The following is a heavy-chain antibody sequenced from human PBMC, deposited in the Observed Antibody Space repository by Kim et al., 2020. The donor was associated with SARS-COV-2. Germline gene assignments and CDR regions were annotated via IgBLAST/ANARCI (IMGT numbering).Heavy chain of an antibody. D-gene: IGHD3-10*01. J-gene: IGHJ6*02. CDR2: IYSDGPT. V-gene: IGHV3-53*01. CDR3: ARDNMIPRGSGLYYNGGGFDF. Sequence: GGSLRLSCTVSGFTVTSNSMTWVRQAPGKGLEWVSVIYSDGPTYYADSVRGRFTISRDDSTNTLYLQMNSLRADDTAVYYCARDNMIPRGSGLYYNGGGFDFWGQGTPVTVSS. CDR1: GFTVTSNS.